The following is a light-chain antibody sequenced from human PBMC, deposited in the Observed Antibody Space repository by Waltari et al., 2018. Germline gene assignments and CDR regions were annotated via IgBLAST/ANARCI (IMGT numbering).Light chain of an antibody. Sequence: QSALTQPASVSGSPGQSITITCTGSSADVGGYNLVSWYQHHPGRAPRLLIYEVNERPSGIPPRFSCSKSGNTASLTISGLQIEDEADYYCCSYGGVNTLGVLFGGGSKLTV. CDR1: SADVGGYNL. CDR2: EVN. CDR3: CSYGGVNTLGVL. V-gene: IGLV2-23*02. J-gene: IGLJ2*01.